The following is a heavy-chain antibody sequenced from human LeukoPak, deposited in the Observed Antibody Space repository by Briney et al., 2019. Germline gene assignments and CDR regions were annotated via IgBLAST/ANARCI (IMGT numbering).Heavy chain of an antibody. D-gene: IGHD1-1*01. CDR1: GYTFTSYD. CDR2: MNPNSGNT. V-gene: IGHV1-8*03. Sequence: ASVKVSCKASGYTFTSYDINWVRQATGQGLEWMGWMNPNSGNTGYAQKFQGRVTITRNTSISTAYMELSSLRSEDTAVYYCARGPPPTGTTIPFYFDYWGQGTLVTVSS. CDR3: ARGPPPTGTTIPFYFDY. J-gene: IGHJ4*02.